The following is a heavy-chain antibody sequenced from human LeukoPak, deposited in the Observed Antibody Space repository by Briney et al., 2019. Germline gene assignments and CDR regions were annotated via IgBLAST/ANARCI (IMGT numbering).Heavy chain of an antibody. D-gene: IGHD4-17*01. CDR2: ISGSGGST. CDR3: AKSGDQVTVTKLDY. V-gene: IGHV3-23*01. J-gene: IGHJ4*02. CDR1: GFTFSNYV. Sequence: PVGSLRLSCAASGFTFSNYVMSWVRQAPGKGLEWVSGISGSGGSTFYADSVKGRFTISRDNSKNTLYLEMNSLRAEDTALFYCAKSGDQVTVTKLDYWGQGTLVTVSS.